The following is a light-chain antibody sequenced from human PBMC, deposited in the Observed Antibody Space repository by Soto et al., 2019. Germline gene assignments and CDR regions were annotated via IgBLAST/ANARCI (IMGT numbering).Light chain of an antibody. CDR2: DAS. Sequence: ILMTQSPATLSVSPGERATLSCRASQSVSNNLAWYQQKPCQAPRLIIYDASTRATRIPARFSGSGSGTEFTLTISGLQAEDFAVYYCQQYNNWPPWTFGQGTKVEIK. CDR1: QSVSNN. J-gene: IGKJ1*01. CDR3: QQYNNWPPWT. V-gene: IGKV3-15*01.